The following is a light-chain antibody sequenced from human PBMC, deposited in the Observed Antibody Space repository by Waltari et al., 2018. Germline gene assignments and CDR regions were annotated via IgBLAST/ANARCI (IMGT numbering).Light chain of an antibody. CDR3: QQYFSAPYT. J-gene: IGKJ2*01. Sequence: DIVMTQSPDSLAVSLGERATVHCRSSQRFLYSSNNNNYLTWYQQKPGQPPKLLMYWASTREYGVPDRFSGSGSGTDFTLTISSLQAEDVAVYYCQQYFSAPYTFGQGTKLEIK. CDR1: QRFLYSSNNNNY. CDR2: WAS. V-gene: IGKV4-1*01.